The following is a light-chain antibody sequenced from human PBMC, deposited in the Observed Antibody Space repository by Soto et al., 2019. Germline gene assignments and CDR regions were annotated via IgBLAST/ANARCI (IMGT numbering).Light chain of an antibody. CDR1: SSDVGAYNY. CDR2: EVT. Sequence: QSALAQPASVSGSPGQSITISCTGTSSDVGAYNYVSWYQHHPGKVPKLLIYEVTNRPSGVSDRFSGSKSGNTASLTISGLQAVDEADYYCSSKRDRSTIFVFGIGTKVTV. CDR3: SSKRDRSTIFV. V-gene: IGLV2-14*01. J-gene: IGLJ1*01.